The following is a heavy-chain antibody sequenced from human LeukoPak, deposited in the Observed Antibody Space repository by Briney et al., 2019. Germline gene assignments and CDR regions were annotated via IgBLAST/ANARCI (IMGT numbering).Heavy chain of an antibody. CDR2: ISGSGGST. Sequence: GGSLRLSCAASGFTFSSYAMSWVRQAPGKGLEWVSAISGSGGSTYYADSVKGRFTISRDNSKNTLYLQMNSLRAEDTAVYYCAKPYYYDSSGYYPYYFDYWGQGTLVTVSS. CDR3: AKPYYYDSSGYYPYYFDY. J-gene: IGHJ4*02. D-gene: IGHD3-22*01. CDR1: GFTFSSYA. V-gene: IGHV3-23*01.